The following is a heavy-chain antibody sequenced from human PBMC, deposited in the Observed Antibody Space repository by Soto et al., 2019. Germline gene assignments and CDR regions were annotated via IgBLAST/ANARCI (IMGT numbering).Heavy chain of an antibody. V-gene: IGHV3-30*18. CDR3: AKGGYSSSWYVDY. CDR2: ISHDGGSQ. D-gene: IGHD6-13*01. Sequence: QVQLMESGGSVVQPGRSLRLSCAASGFTFSSYGMYWVRQAPGKGLECVAVISHDGGSQYYGDSVKGRFTISRDNSKNTLYLLMNSLRADDTAVYYCAKGGYSSSWYVDYWGQGALVTVSS. CDR1: GFTFSSYG. J-gene: IGHJ4*02.